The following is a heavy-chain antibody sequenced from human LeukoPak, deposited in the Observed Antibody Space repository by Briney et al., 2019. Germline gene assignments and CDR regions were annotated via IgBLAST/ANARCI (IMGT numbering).Heavy chain of an antibody. D-gene: IGHD6-19*01. CDR1: GGSLSSSSYY. CDR3: ARTDSSGWYFGTFDP. CDR2: IYYSGST. Sequence: SETLCLSCAVSGGSLSSSSYYWGWIRQPPGKGLEWIGSIYYSGSTYYNPSLKSRVTISVDTSKNQFSLKLSSVTAADTAVYYCARTDSSGWYFGTFDPWGQGTLVTVSS. J-gene: IGHJ5*02. V-gene: IGHV4-39*07.